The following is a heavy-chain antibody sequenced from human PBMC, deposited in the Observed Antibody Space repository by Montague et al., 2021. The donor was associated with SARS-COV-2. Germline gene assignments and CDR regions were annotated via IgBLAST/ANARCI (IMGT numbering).Heavy chain of an antibody. D-gene: IGHD1-7*01. Sequence: CAISGDSVSRNNPAWNWIRQSPSRGLEWLGRTYYVSSWNTDYAVSVKSRITISPDTSKNQFSLHLNSVTPEDTAVYYCARGWNYAFDIWGQGTMVTVSS. CDR2: TYYVSSWNT. V-gene: IGHV6-1*01. J-gene: IGHJ3*02. CDR1: GDSVSRNNPA. CDR3: ARGWNYAFDI.